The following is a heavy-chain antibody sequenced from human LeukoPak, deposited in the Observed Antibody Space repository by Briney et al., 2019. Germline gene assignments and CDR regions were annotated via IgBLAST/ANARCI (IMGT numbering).Heavy chain of an antibody. J-gene: IGHJ3*02. V-gene: IGHV4-38-2*01. D-gene: IGHD6-19*01. CDR2: IYHSGST. Sequence: SETLSLTCAVSGYSISSGYYWGWIRQPPGKGLEWIGSIYHSGSTYYNPSLKSRVTISVDTSKNQFSLKLSSVTAADTAVYYCALVYSSGLYDAFDIWGQGTMVTVSS. CDR3: ALVYSSGLYDAFDI. CDR1: GYSISSGYY.